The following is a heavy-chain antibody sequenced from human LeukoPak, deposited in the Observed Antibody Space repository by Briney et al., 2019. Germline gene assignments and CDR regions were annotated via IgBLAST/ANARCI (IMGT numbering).Heavy chain of an antibody. V-gene: IGHV4-38-2*02. CDR1: DYSISSSYY. CDR2: IYLSGST. Sequence: SETLSLTCTVSDYSISSSYYWGWIRQPPGKGLEWFGIIYLSGSTYYNPSLKSRVTISVDTSKNQFSLKLSSVTAADTAVYYCARVSGRFTWYFDLWGRGTLVTVSS. J-gene: IGHJ2*01. CDR3: ARVSGRFTWYFDL.